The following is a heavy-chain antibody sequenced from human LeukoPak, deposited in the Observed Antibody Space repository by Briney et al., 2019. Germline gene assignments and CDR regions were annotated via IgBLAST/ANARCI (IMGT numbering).Heavy chain of an antibody. V-gene: IGHV4-34*01. D-gene: IGHD4-17*01. CDR2: INHSGST. CDR3: ARAYGLHDY. Sequence: PSETLSLTCAVYGGSFSGYYWSWIRQPPGKGLEWIGEINHSGSTNYNPSLKSRVTISVDTSKNQFSLKLSSVTAADTAVYYCARAYGLHDYWGQGTLVTVSS. CDR1: GGSFSGYY. J-gene: IGHJ4*02.